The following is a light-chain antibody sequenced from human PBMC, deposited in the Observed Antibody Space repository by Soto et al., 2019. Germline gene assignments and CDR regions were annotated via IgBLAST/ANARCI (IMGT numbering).Light chain of an antibody. J-gene: IGKJ1*01. V-gene: IGKV3-15*01. CDR3: QQYYNWPRT. Sequence: VMTQSPATLSLSPGESATLSCRASRSVTNSLVWYQQIPGQAPRLLLYGASTRATGIPARFSGSGSGTEYTLTISSLQSEDFAVYYCQQYYNWPRTFGQGTKVDI. CDR1: RSVTNS. CDR2: GAS.